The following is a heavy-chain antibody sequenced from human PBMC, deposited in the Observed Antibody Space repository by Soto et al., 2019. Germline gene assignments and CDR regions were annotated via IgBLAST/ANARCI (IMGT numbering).Heavy chain of an antibody. CDR2: ISTYNGDT. CDR1: GYTFTRSG. Sequence: WASVKVSCTASGYTFTRSGISWVRQAPGQGLEWMGWISTYNGDTNYAQTFQGRVTMTTDTSTSTAYMELSSLRSEDTAVYYCASGYSGYDSVDYWGQGTLVTVSS. J-gene: IGHJ4*02. D-gene: IGHD5-12*01. V-gene: IGHV1-18*01. CDR3: ASGYSGYDSVDY.